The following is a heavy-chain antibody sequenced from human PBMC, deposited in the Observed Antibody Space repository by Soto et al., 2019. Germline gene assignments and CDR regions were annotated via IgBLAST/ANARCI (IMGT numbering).Heavy chain of an antibody. CDR1: GFTFSDYY. J-gene: IGHJ6*02. CDR2: IRSSGSTI. Sequence: QVQLVESGGGLVKPGGSLRLSCAASGFTFSDYYMSWIRQAPGKGLEWVSYIRSSGSTIFYADSVKGRFTMSRDNAKNSLHLQMNSLSAEDTAVYYCAWRAAMAYGMDVWGQGTTVTLSS. D-gene: IGHD5-18*01. V-gene: IGHV3-11*01. CDR3: AWRAAMAYGMDV.